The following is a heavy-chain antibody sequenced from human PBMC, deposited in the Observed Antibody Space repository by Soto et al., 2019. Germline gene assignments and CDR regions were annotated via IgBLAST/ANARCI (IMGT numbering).Heavy chain of an antibody. V-gene: IGHV3-23*01. CDR1: GFTFDIYA. CDR3: AKHSGYDHYYDMDV. J-gene: IGHJ6*02. D-gene: IGHD5-12*01. Sequence: EVQLLESGGGLVQPGGSLRLSCAASGFTFDIYAMSWVRQAPGKGLEWVSTIIGSGGTPYYADSVKGRFTISRDKSKNTLYVQMNSLRADDTAEYYCAKHSGYDHYYDMDVWGQGTTVTVS. CDR2: IIGSGGTP.